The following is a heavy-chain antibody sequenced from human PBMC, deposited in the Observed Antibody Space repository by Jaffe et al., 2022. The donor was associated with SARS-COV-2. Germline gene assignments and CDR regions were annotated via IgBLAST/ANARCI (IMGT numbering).Heavy chain of an antibody. CDR1: GYKFKNYG. V-gene: IGHV1-18*01. Sequence: QVHLVQSGPEVKKPGASVKVSCQTSGYKFKNYGVTWVRQAPGQGLEWVGWITPFYGDTNYAESLRDRLSLTTDTSTETVYMELTSLTSDDTAVYFCARDITDYSPSSAEHWGQGTLVIVSS. CDR3: ARDITDYSPSSAEH. J-gene: IGHJ4*02. D-gene: IGHD4-4*01. CDR2: ITPFYGDT.